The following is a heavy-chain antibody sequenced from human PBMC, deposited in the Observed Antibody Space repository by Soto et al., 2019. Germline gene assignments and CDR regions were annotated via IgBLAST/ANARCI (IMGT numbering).Heavy chain of an antibody. J-gene: IGHJ5*02. D-gene: IGHD6-19*01. V-gene: IGHV3-23*01. CDR2: ISGSGGVS. CDR3: ATRFGSGWLRYNWFGP. Sequence: EVQLLESGGKSIQPGGSLRLSCAASGFTFSSFAMNWVRQAPGRGLEWVSIISGSGGVSYYSDSVRGRFTISRDNSKNTLYLQMDGLRDDDTATYYCATRFGSGWLRYNWFGPWGQGTQVTVSS. CDR1: GFTFSSFA.